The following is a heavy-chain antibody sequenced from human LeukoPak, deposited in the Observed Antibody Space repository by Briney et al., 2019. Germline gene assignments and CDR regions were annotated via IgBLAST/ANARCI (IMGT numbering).Heavy chain of an antibody. CDR2: ISGSGGST. V-gene: IGHV3-23*01. Sequence: GGSPRLSCAASGFTFSSYAMTWVRQAPGKGLEWVSAISGSGGSTYYAGSVKGRFTISRDNSKNTLYLQMNSLRAEDTAVYYCAKSPTIHDAFDIWGQGTMVTVSS. CDR3: AKSPTIHDAFDI. CDR1: GFTFSSYA. J-gene: IGHJ3*02.